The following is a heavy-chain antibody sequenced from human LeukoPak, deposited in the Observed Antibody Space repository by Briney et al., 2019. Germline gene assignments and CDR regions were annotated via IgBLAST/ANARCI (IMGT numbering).Heavy chain of an antibody. Sequence: GRSLRLSCAASGFTFSSYGMHWVRQAPGKGLEWVAVISYDGSNKYYADSVKGRFTISRDNSKNTLYLQMNSLRAEDTAVYYCARDGTGTGAFDIWGQGTMVTVSS. CDR1: GFTFSSYG. CDR2: ISYDGSNK. CDR3: ARDGTGTGAFDI. D-gene: IGHD1-7*01. V-gene: IGHV3-30*03. J-gene: IGHJ3*02.